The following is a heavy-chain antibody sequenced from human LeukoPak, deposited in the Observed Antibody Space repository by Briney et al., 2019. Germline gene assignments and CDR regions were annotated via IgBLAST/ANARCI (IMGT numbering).Heavy chain of an antibody. CDR2: IYYSGST. V-gene: IGHV4-59*08. CDR1: GGSISSYY. J-gene: IGHJ3*02. Sequence: PSETLSLTCTVSGGSISSYYWSWIRQPPGKGLEWIGYIYYSGSTNYNPSLKSRVTILVDTSKNQFSLKLSSVTAADTAVYYCARHERDASLDHALDIWGQGTMVTVSS. D-gene: IGHD5-24*01. CDR3: ARHERDASLDHALDI.